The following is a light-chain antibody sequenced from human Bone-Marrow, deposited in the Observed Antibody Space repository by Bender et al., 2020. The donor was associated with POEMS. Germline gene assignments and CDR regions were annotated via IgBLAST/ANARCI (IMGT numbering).Light chain of an antibody. Sequence: SYGLTQPPSVSVSPGHTANITCSGDQLGDQYASWYQLKPGQSPVLVIYEDNKRPSGIPGRFSGSNSGNIATLTISGTQALDDADYYCQAWDTSGVVFGGGTKLTVL. CDR1: QLGDQY. J-gene: IGLJ2*01. CDR2: EDN. V-gene: IGLV3-1*01. CDR3: QAWDTSGVV.